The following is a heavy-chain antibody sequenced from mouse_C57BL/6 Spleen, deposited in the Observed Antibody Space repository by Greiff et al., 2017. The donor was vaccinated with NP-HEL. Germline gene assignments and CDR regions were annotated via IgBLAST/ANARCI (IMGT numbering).Heavy chain of an antibody. J-gene: IGHJ4*01. V-gene: IGHV1-59*01. CDR1: GYTFTSYW. CDR3: ARVLPRGDYAMDY. D-gene: IGHD6-1*01. CDR2: IDPSDSYT. Sequence: QVQLQQPGAELVRPGTSVKLSCKASGYTFTSYWMHWVKQRPGQGLEWIGVIDPSDSYTNYNQKFKGKATLTVDTSSSTAYMQLSSLTSEDSAVYYCARVLPRGDYAMDYWGQGTSVTVSS.